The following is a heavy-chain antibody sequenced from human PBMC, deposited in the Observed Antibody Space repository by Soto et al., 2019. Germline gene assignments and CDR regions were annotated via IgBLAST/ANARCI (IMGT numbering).Heavy chain of an antibody. CDR1: GGSISSYY. CDR3: ARIAARPRFDY. J-gene: IGHJ4*02. Sequence: SGTLSLTCTVSGGSISSYYLSWIRQPPGKGLEWIGYIYYSGSTNYNPSLKSRVTISVDTSKNQFSLKLSSVTAADTAVYYCARIAARPRFDYWGQGTLVTVYS. V-gene: IGHV4-59*01. D-gene: IGHD6-6*01. CDR2: IYYSGST.